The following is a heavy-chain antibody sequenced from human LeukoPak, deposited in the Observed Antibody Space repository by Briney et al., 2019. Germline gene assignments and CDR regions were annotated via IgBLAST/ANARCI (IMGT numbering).Heavy chain of an antibody. CDR2: ISSSSSYI. CDR3: ARPASMYYFDY. J-gene: IGHJ4*02. CDR1: GFTFSSYS. V-gene: IGHV3-21*01. Sequence: GGSLRLSCAASGFTFSSYSMNWVRQAPGKGLEWVSSISSSSSYIYYADSVKGRFTISRDNAKNSLYLQMNSLRAEDTAAYYCARPASMYYFDYWGQGTLVTVSS.